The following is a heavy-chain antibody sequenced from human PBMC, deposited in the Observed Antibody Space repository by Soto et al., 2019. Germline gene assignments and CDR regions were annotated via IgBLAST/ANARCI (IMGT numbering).Heavy chain of an antibody. Sequence: SVKCSCKASGGSLSSYAIGWVRQAPGQGLEWMGGIIPIFGTANYAQKFQGRVTITADESTSTAYMELSSLRSEDTAVYYCARLAYSSSSDWFDLWGQGTLVTVSS. V-gene: IGHV1-69*01. CDR2: IIPIFGTA. J-gene: IGHJ5*02. CDR3: ARLAYSSSSDWFDL. D-gene: IGHD6-6*01. CDR1: GGSLSSYA.